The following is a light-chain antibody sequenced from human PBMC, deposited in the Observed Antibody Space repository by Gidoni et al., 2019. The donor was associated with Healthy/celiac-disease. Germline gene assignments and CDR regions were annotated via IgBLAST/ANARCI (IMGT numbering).Light chain of an antibody. CDR3: QQSYSTPVT. J-gene: IGKJ2*01. V-gene: IGKV1-39*01. Sequence: IQMTQSPSSLSASVGDRVTISCRASQSISSYLNWYQQKPGKAPKLLIYAASSFQSGVPLRFSGSGSGTDFTLTISSLQPEDFATYYCQQSYSTPVTFGQGTKLEIK. CDR2: AAS. CDR1: QSISSY.